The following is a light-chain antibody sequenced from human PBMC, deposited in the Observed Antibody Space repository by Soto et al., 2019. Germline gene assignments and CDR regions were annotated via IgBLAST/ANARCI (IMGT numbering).Light chain of an antibody. CDR2: DAS. Sequence: DIQMTQSPSTLSASVGDRVTITCRASQSISSWLAWYQQEPGKAPKLLIYDASSLESGVPSRFSGSGSGTEFTLTISSLQPDDFATYYCQQYNSYLYTFGQGTKVDIX. J-gene: IGKJ2*01. CDR1: QSISSW. CDR3: QQYNSYLYT. V-gene: IGKV1-5*01.